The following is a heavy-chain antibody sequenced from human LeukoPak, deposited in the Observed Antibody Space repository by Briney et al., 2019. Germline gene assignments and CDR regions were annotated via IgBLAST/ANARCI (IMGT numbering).Heavy chain of an antibody. CDR2: ISYDGTNR. Sequence: GRSLRLSCTASGFAFSSFVMHWVRQAPGRGLEWVAVISYDGTNRYYADSVKGRFTISRDNAKNSLYLQMNSLRAEDTAVYYCARALPAPYQIWGQGTLVTVSS. CDR3: ARALPAPYQI. V-gene: IGHV3-30-3*01. CDR1: GFAFSSFV. J-gene: IGHJ4*02. D-gene: IGHD2-2*01.